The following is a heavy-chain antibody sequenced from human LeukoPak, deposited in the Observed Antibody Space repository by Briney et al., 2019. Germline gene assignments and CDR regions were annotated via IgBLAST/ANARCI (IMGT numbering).Heavy chain of an antibody. CDR1: GFTLSNYD. CDR3: ARRGIVVRGFLIGLHKQAYYFDY. V-gene: IGHV3-23*01. Sequence: PGGSLRLSCAASGFTLSNYDMIWVRQAPGRGLEWVSGIRESGGGTYYTDSVKGRFTVSRDNSKNTLYLQINSLRAEDTAVYYCARRGIVVRGFLIGLHKQAYYFDYWGQGALVTVSS. J-gene: IGHJ4*02. CDR2: IRESGGGT. D-gene: IGHD3-10*01.